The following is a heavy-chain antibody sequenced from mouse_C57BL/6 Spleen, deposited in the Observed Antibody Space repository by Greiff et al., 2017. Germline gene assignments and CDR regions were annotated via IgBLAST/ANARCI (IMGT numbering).Heavy chain of an antibody. CDR3: ARKDGYYGYAMDC. CDR2: IWSGGST. CDR1: GFSLTSYG. V-gene: IGHV2-2*01. D-gene: IGHD2-3*01. J-gene: IGHJ4*01. Sequence: QVQLQQSGPGLVQPSQSLSITCTVSGFSLTSYGVHWVRQSPGKGLEWLGVIWSGGSTDYNAAFISRLSISKDNSKSQVFFKMNSLQADDTAIYYCARKDGYYGYAMDCWGQGTSVTVSS.